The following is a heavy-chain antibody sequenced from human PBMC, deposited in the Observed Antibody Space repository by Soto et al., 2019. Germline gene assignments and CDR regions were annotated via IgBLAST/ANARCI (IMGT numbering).Heavy chain of an antibody. J-gene: IGHJ4*02. Sequence: DVQLVESGGGVVQPGGSLRLSCATSGFTFDDYAMHWIRQAPGKGLQWVSLISWDGSSPYYAESVKGRFTISRDNRKNSLFLQMNNLRPEDTALYYCAKDLAYGSGSSYGLDYWGQGALVTVSS. CDR1: GFTFDDYA. D-gene: IGHD3-10*01. CDR3: AKDLAYGSGSSYGLDY. CDR2: ISWDGSSP. V-gene: IGHV3-43D*04.